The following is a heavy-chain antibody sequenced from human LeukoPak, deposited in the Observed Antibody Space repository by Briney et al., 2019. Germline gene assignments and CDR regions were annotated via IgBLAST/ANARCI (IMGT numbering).Heavy chain of an antibody. CDR2: IYHSGST. CDR3: ARLGYDFWSGSISWFDP. J-gene: IGHJ5*02. Sequence: PSETLSLTCAVSGYSISSGYYWGWIRQPPGKGLEWIGSIYHSGSTYYNPSLKSRVTISVDPSKNQFSLKLSSVTAADRAVYYCARLGYDFWSGSISWFDPWGQGTLVTVSS. CDR1: GYSISSGYY. D-gene: IGHD3-3*01. V-gene: IGHV4-38-2*01.